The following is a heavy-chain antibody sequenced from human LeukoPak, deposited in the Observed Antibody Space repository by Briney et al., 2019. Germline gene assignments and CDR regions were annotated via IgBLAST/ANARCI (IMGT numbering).Heavy chain of an antibody. V-gene: IGHV3-30-3*01. CDR2: ISSDGSNK. D-gene: IGHD2-2*01. CDR3: ARDPVWDIVVVPALNWFDP. J-gene: IGHJ5*02. Sequence: GGSLRLSCTASEFTFSSYAMHWVRQAPGKGLEWVAIISSDGSNKDHADSVKGRFTISRDNSRNTLFLQMNSLRAEDTAVYYCARDPVWDIVVVPALNWFDPWGQGTLVTVSS. CDR1: EFTFSSYA.